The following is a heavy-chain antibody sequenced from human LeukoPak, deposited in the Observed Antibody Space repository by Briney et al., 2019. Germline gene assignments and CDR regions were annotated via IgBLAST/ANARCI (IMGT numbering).Heavy chain of an antibody. D-gene: IGHD2-15*01. J-gene: IGHJ6*03. CDR1: GFTFDDYG. V-gene: IGHV3-20*04. Sequence: GGSLRLSCAASGFTFDDYGMSWVRQATGKGLEWVSGINWNGGSTGYADSVEGRFAISRDNAKNSLYLQMNSLRAEDTALYYCARLSSGARYYYMDVWGKGTTVTVSS. CDR3: ARLSSGARYYYMDV. CDR2: INWNGGST.